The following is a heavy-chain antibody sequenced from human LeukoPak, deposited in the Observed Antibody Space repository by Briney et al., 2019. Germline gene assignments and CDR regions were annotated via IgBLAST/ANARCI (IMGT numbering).Heavy chain of an antibody. V-gene: IGHV3-30*04. D-gene: IGHD3-10*01. CDR3: ARDHMVRGVMVY. CDR2: ILYDGSNK. Sequence: PGGSLRLSCAASGFTFSSYTMHWVRQAPGKGLEWVAIILYDGSNKYYADSVKGRFTISRDNSKNTLYLQMNSLRAEDTAVYYCARDHMVRGVMVYWGQGTLVTVSS. J-gene: IGHJ4*02. CDR1: GFTFSSYT.